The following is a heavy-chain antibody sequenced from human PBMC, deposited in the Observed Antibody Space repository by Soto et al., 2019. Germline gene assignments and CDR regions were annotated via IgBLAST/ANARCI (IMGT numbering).Heavy chain of an antibody. Sequence: PGGSLRLSCAASGFTFSSHWMHWVRQAPGKGLVWVSRINSDGSSITYADSVKGRFTISRDNAKNTLYLQMNSLRAEDTAVYYCARDRPDVEPPAYQPMFAYSSQRTLVTVSS. CDR2: INSDGSSI. D-gene: IGHD6-6*01. V-gene: IGHV3-74*01. J-gene: IGHJ4*02. CDR3: ARDRPDVEPPAYQPMFAY. CDR1: GFTFSSHW.